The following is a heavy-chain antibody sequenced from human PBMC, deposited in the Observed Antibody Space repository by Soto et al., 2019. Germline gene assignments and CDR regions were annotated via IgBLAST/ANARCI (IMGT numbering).Heavy chain of an antibody. CDR2: ISAYNGNT. D-gene: IGHD6-13*01. J-gene: IGHJ4*02. CDR3: ARDHRGAIIAAAGHFDY. V-gene: IGHV1-18*01. Sequence: QVQLVQSGAEVKKPGASVKVSCKASGYTFTSYGISWVRQAPGQGLEWMGWISAYNGNTNYAQKLQGRVTMTTDTSXSXXYMELRGLRSDDTAVYYCARDHRGAIIAAAGHFDYWGQGTLVTVSS. CDR1: GYTFTSYG.